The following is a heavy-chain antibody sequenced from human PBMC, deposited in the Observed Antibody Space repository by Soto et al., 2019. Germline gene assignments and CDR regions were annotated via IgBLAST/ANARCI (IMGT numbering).Heavy chain of an antibody. CDR2: IYYSGNT. J-gene: IGHJ6*02. D-gene: IGHD5-18*01. CDR3: ARDRLMATAGTARHYFGLDV. Sequence: LSLTCTVSGGSIRSGGYYWRWVRQNPRRGLEWIGNIYYSGNTYYNPSLKSRLTISVDTSKNQFSLNLSSVTAADTAVYYCARDRLMATAGTARHYFGLDVWGQGTTVTVSS. CDR1: GGSIRSGGYY. V-gene: IGHV4-31*03.